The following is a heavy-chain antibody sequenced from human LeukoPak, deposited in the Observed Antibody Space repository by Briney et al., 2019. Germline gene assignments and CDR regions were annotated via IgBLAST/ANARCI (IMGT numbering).Heavy chain of an antibody. D-gene: IGHD3-3*01. J-gene: IGHJ5*02. CDR1: GGSISSSSYY. CDR2: IYYSGST. CDR3: ARQRNIAESYDFWSGPINRFAP. Sequence: SETLSLTCTVSGGSISSSSYYWGWIRPPPGKGLERIGSIYYSGSTYYNPSLKSRVTISVDTSKNQFSLKLSSVTAADTAVYYCARQRNIAESYDFWSGPINRFAPWGQGTLVTVSS. V-gene: IGHV4-39*01.